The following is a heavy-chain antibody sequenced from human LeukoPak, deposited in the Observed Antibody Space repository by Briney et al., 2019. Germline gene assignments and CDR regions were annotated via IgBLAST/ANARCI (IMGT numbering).Heavy chain of an antibody. J-gene: IGHJ4*02. D-gene: IGHD3-16*01. CDR2: ISYDGSNK. V-gene: IGHV3-30*03. Sequence: GGSLRLSCTASGFTFNNYVMTWVRQAPGKGLEWVAVISYDGSNKYYADSVKGRFTISRDNSKNTLYLQMNSLRAEDTAVYYCARDLSWGSYTSWGQGTLVTVSS. CDR3: ARDLSWGSYTS. CDR1: GFTFNNYV.